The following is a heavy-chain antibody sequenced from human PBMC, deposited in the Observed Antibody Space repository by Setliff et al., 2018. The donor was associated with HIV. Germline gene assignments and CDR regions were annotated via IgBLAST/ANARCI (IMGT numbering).Heavy chain of an antibody. V-gene: IGHV1-46*01. CDR3: ASAGAWQRNALDI. CDR2: INPTGGST. D-gene: IGHD5-12*01. J-gene: IGHJ3*02. Sequence: ASVKVSCKPSGYSFTNHYMHWVRQAPGQGFEWMGVINPTGGSTRNTQKFQGRVAMTRDTSTSTVYMELSSLRSEDTAVYYCASAGAWQRNALDIWGQGTMVTVSS. CDR1: GYSFTNHY.